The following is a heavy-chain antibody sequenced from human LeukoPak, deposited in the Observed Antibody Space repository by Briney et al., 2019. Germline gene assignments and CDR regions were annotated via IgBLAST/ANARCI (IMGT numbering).Heavy chain of an antibody. J-gene: IGHJ4*02. Sequence: SETLSLTGTVSGGSISSSSYYWGWIRQPPGKGLEWIGSIYYSGSTYYNPSLKSRVTISVDTSKNQFSLKLSSVTAADTAVYYCASLIAAAVDYWGQGTLVTVSS. D-gene: IGHD6-13*01. CDR1: GGSISSSSYY. V-gene: IGHV4-39*07. CDR3: ASLIAAAVDY. CDR2: IYYSGST.